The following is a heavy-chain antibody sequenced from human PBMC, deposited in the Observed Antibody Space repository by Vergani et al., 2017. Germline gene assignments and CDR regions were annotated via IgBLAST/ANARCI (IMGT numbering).Heavy chain of an antibody. CDR3: ASEYYGPYYMDV. V-gene: IGHV1-46*03. Sequence: QVQLVPSGAEVKKPGASVKVSCKASGYTFTSYYMHWVRQAPGQGLEWMGIINPSGGSTSYAQKFQGRVTMTRDTSTSTVYMELSSLRSEDTAVYYCASEYYGPYYMDVWGKGTTVTVSS. CDR2: INPSGGST. CDR1: GYTFTSYY. J-gene: IGHJ6*03. D-gene: IGHD3-10*01.